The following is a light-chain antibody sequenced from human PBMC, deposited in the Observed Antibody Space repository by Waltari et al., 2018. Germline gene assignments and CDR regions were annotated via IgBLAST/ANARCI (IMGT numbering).Light chain of an antibody. J-gene: IGLJ2*01. CDR2: QDD. CDR3: QAWDSRTVV. CDR1: QLGEKS. Sequence: SYELVQAPSVSVSPGQTASLPCPGGQLGEKSVCWYQQKPGQSPVLVIFQDDKRPSGIPVRFSGSNSGNTATLTISGTQPLDEADYYCQAWDSRTVVFGGGTKLTVL. V-gene: IGLV3-1*01.